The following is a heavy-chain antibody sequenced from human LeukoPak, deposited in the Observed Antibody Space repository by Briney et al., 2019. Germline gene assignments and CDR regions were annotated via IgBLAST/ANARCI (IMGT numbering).Heavy chain of an antibody. CDR2: IYGGGST. J-gene: IGHJ4*02. Sequence: PGGSLRLPCAASGFTVSSNYMSWVRQAPGKGLEWVSVIYGGGSTYYADSVKGRFTISRDNSKNTLYLQMNSLRAEDTAVYYCARSQGETQTTSRYYYGSENYYFDYWGQGTLVTVSS. CDR3: ARSQGETQTTSRYYYGSENYYFDY. V-gene: IGHV3-66*02. D-gene: IGHD3-10*01. CDR1: GFTVSSNY.